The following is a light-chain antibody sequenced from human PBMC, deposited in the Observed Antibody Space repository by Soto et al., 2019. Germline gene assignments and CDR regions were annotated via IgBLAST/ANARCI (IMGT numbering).Light chain of an antibody. J-gene: IGKJ1*01. CDR3: QQYNTYPWT. Sequence: DIQMTQSPSSVSASVGDRVTITCRASQDINRWLAWYQQKPGKAPKLLIYDASRLESGVPSRFSGSGSGTEFTLTISSLQPDDFATYYCQQYNTYPWTFGQGTKV. V-gene: IGKV1-5*01. CDR1: QDINRW. CDR2: DAS.